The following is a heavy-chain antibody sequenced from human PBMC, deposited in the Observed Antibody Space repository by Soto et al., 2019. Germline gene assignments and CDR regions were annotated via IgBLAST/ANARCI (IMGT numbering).Heavy chain of an antibody. J-gene: IGHJ4*02. D-gene: IGHD2-2*01. CDR3: SRGDGQCSNTNCAGFDY. V-gene: IGHV3-74*01. Sequence: PGGSLRLSCTASGFTFSSYWMHWVRQAPGKGLVWVSRIKSDGSSTDYADSVKGRFTISRDNAKNTLYLQMNSLRAEDTAVYYCSRGDGQCSNTNCAGFDYWGQGTLVTFSS. CDR2: IKSDGSST. CDR1: GFTFSSYW.